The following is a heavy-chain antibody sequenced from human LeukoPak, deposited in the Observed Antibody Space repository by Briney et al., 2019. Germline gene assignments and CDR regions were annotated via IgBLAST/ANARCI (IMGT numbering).Heavy chain of an antibody. D-gene: IGHD4-17*01. J-gene: IGHJ6*02. CDR3: VRGGGYGDLGMDV. Sequence: SQTLSLTCAISGDSVSSNRSAWDWIRQSPSRGLEWLGRTYYRSKWYNDYTISVKSRITINPDTSKNQFSLQLKSVTPEDTAVYYCVRGGGYGDLGMDVWGQGTTVTVSS. CDR1: GDSVSSNRSA. CDR2: TYYRSKWYN. V-gene: IGHV6-1*01.